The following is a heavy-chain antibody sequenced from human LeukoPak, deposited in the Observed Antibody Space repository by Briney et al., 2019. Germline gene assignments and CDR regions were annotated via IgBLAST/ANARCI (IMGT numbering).Heavy chain of an antibody. Sequence: SETLSLTCTVSGGSISSYYWSWIRQPPGKGLEWIGYIYYSGSTNYNPSLKSRVTISVDTSKNQFSLKLSSVTAADTAVYYCARVPMTTSYYYYFGGMDVWGQGTTVTVSS. V-gene: IGHV4-59*01. J-gene: IGHJ6*02. CDR1: GGSISSYY. D-gene: IGHD1-26*01. CDR2: IYYSGST. CDR3: ARVPMTTSYYYYFGGMDV.